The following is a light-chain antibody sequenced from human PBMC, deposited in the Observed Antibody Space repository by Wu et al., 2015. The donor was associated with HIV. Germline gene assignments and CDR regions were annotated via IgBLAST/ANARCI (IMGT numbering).Light chain of an antibody. CDR1: QSVRSQ. CDR3: QQYHDWPPIT. Sequence: EIVMTQSPATLSVSPGERATLSCRASQSVRSQLAWYQQKPGQAPRLLIYGASTRATGVPARFSGGGFGTEFTLTISSMQSEDFALYYCQQYHDWPPITFGQGTRLEIK. J-gene: IGKJ5*01. CDR2: GAS. V-gene: IGKV3-15*01.